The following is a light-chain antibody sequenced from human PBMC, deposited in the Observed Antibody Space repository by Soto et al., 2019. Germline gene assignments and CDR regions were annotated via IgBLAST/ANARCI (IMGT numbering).Light chain of an antibody. CDR1: KSDIGVYDF. J-gene: IGLJ1*01. V-gene: IGLV2-8*01. CDR2: DLF. CDR3: KSYAGSNTYV. Sequence: SALTQPPSASGSPGQSVTISCTGTKSDIGVYDFVSWYQHLPGKAPRLVIYDLFQRPSGVPDRFSGSKTGNTASLTVAGLQAADEDDYFCKSYAGSNTYVFGSGTKVTVL.